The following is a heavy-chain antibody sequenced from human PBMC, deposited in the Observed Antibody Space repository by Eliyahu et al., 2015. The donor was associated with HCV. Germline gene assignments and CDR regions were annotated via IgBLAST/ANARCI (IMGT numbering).Heavy chain of an antibody. V-gene: IGHV3-33*01. D-gene: IGHD4-11*01. CDR3: ARDDHFLATVTPGGPQPLDY. CDR2: IWYDGSNK. CDR1: GFTFSSYG. J-gene: IGHJ4*02. Sequence: QVQLVESGGGVVQPGRSLRLSCAASGFTFSSYGMPWVRQPPGKGLXWVAVIWYDGSNKYYADSVKGRFTISRDNSKNTLYLQMNSLRAEDTAVYYCARDDHFLATVTPGGPQPLDYWGQGTLVTVSS.